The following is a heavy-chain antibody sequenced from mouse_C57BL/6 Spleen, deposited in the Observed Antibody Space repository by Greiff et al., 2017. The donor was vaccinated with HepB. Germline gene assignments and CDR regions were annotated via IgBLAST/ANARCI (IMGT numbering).Heavy chain of an antibody. CDR3: AREGTYYSNYEGVNWYFDV. Sequence: QVQLQQPGTELVKPGASVKLSCKASGYTFTSYWMHWVKQRPGQGLEWIGNINPSNGGTNYNEKFKSKATLTVDKSSSTAYMQLSSLTSEDSAVYYCAREGTYYSNYEGVNWYFDVWGTGTTVTVSS. D-gene: IGHD2-5*01. V-gene: IGHV1-53*01. J-gene: IGHJ1*03. CDR1: GYTFTSYW. CDR2: INPSNGGT.